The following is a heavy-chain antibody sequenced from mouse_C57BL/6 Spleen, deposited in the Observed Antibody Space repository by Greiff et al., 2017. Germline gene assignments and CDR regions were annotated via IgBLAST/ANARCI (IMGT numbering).Heavy chain of an antibody. CDR1: GYTFTSYW. V-gene: IGHV1-50*01. CDR2: IDPSASYT. J-gene: IGHJ4*01. CDR3: ASPVSYYAMDY. Sequence: VQLQQPGAELVKPGASVKLSCKASGYTFTSYWMQWVKQRPGQGLEWIGEIDPSASYTNYNQKFKGKATLTVDTSSSTAYMQLSSLTSEDSAVYYCASPVSYYAMDYWGQGTSVTVSS.